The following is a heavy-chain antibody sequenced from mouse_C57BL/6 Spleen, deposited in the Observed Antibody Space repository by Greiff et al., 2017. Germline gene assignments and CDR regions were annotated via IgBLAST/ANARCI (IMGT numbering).Heavy chain of an antibody. CDR1: GFSLSTFGMG. Sequence: QVTLKESGPGILQPSQTLSLTCSFSGFSLSTFGMGVGWIRQPSGKGLEWLAHIWWDDDKYYNPALKGRLTISKDTSKNQVCLKIANVDTADTATYYCARMGDYYGSSYVWYFDVWGTGTTVTVSS. CDR3: ARMGDYYGSSYVWYFDV. CDR2: IWWDDDK. V-gene: IGHV8-8*01. D-gene: IGHD1-1*01. J-gene: IGHJ1*03.